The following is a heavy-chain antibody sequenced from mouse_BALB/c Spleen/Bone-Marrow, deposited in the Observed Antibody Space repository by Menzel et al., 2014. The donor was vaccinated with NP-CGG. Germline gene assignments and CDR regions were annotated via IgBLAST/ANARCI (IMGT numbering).Heavy chain of an antibody. D-gene: IGHD2-14*01. CDR1: GYTFXSYW. Sequence: QVQLQQSGAELAKPGASVKMSCKASGYTFXSYWMHWVKQRPGQGLEWIGYINPSTGYTEYNQKFKDKATLTADKSSSTAYMQLSSLTSEDSAVYYCARDYRYDGFAYWGQGTLVTVSA. CDR2: INPSTGYT. CDR3: ARDYRYDGFAY. V-gene: IGHV1-7*01. J-gene: IGHJ3*01.